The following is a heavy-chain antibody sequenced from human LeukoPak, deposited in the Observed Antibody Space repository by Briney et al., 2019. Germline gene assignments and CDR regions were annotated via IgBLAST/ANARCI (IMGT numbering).Heavy chain of an antibody. CDR1: GYSISSGYY. V-gene: IGHV4-38-2*02. CDR3: ARVHRGTVIDY. J-gene: IGHJ4*02. D-gene: IGHD3-22*01. CDR2: IYHSGST. Sequence: SETLSLTCTVSGYSISSGYYWGWIRQPPGRGLEWIGSIYHSGSTYYNPSLKSRVTISVDTSKNQFSLKLSSVTAADTAVYYCARVHRGTVIDYWGQGTLVTVSS.